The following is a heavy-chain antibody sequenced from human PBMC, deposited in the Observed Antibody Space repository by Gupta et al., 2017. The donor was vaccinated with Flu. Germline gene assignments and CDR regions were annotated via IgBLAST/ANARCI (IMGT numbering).Heavy chain of an antibody. V-gene: IGHV1-2*02. J-gene: IGHJ4*02. CDR3: ARRGSYFDY. CDR2: INPNKGGT. CDR1: GYSFSGYY. Sequence: SGYSFSGYYMHWVRQAPGQGLEWMGWINPNKGGTDYAQKFQGRVTMTGDTSITTVYMELSNLRSDDTAIDDCARRGSYFDYWGQGTLVTVSS.